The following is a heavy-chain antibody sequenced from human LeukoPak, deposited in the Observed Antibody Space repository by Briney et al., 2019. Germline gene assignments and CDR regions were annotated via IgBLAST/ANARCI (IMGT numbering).Heavy chain of an antibody. D-gene: IGHD5-24*01. V-gene: IGHV1-58*01. CDR1: GFTSSNSA. J-gene: IGHJ4*02. CDR3: AADNQQITV. CDR2: IVVGSGNT. Sequence: SVKVSCKTSGFTSSNSAVQWVRQARGQRLEWIGWIVVGSGNTNYAQKFQERVTISRDMSTSTAYMELRSLRSDDTAVYYCAADNQQITVWGQGTLVTVSS.